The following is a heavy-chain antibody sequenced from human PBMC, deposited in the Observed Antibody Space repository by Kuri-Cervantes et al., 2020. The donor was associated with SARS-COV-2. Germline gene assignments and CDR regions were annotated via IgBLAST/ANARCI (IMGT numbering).Heavy chain of an antibody. Sequence: GESLKISCAASGYSFSSFALSWVRQAPGKGLEWVSSISSSSSYIFYADSVKGRFTISRDNAKNSLYLQMNSLRAEDTAVYYCARGRTFYYDRDAFDIWGQGTMVTVSS. D-gene: IGHD3-22*01. CDR2: ISSSSSYI. CDR3: ARGRTFYYDRDAFDI. V-gene: IGHV3-21*01. CDR1: GYSFSSFA. J-gene: IGHJ3*02.